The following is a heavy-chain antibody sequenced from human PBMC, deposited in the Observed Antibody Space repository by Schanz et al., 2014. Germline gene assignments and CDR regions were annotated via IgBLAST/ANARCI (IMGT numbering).Heavy chain of an antibody. CDR1: GFTFSGYW. V-gene: IGHV3-7*01. J-gene: IGHJ4*02. Sequence: EVQLVESGGGLVQPGGSLRLSCAASGFTFSGYWMSWVRQAPGEGLVWVANIKLDGSEKYYVDSVKGRFTISRDNAKNSLYLQMNCLTAEDTAVSYCAKYGTGKGVSFEYWGQGTLVTVSS. D-gene: IGHD1-26*01. CDR3: AKYGTGKGVSFEY. CDR2: IKLDGSEK.